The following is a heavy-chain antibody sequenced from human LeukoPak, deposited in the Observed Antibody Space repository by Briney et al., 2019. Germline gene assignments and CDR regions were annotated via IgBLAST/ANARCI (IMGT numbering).Heavy chain of an antibody. J-gene: IGHJ5*02. CDR1: GGTFSSYA. Sequence: GASVKVSCKASGGTFSSYAISWVRQAPRQGLEWMGGIIPIFGTANYAQKFQGRVTITTDKSTSTAYMELSSLRSEDTAVYYCARDDRIATRPDNWFDPWGQGTLVTVSS. D-gene: IGHD6-6*01. CDR3: ARDDRIATRPDNWFDP. CDR2: IIPIFGTA. V-gene: IGHV1-69*05.